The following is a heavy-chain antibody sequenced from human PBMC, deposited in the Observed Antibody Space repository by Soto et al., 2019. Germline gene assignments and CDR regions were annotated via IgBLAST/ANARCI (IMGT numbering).Heavy chain of an antibody. J-gene: IGHJ4*02. V-gene: IGHV4-4*07. CDR3: ARGRGSTGTTYYFDY. D-gene: IGHD1-1*01. Sequence: SETLSLTCSVSGGSISSHYWTRIRQPAGKGLEWIGRIYTSGTTNYNPSLESRVTMSVDTSKNQFSLRLSSVTAADTAVYYCARGRGSTGTTYYFDYWGQGTLVTVSS. CDR2: IYTSGTT. CDR1: GGSISSHY.